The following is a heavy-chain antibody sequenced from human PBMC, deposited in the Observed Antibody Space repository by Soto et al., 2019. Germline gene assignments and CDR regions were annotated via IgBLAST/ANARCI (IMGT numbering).Heavy chain of an antibody. CDR2: ISWSSGSI. Sequence: EVQLVESGGGLVQPGRSLRLSCAASGFTFDDYAMHWVRQAPGKGLEWVSGISWSSGSIGYADSVKGRFTISRDNAKNSLYLQMNRLRAEDTALYYCAKDRGGGYVGSYYFDYWGQGTLVTVSS. V-gene: IGHV3-9*01. CDR1: GFTFDDYA. CDR3: AKDRGGGYVGSYYFDY. D-gene: IGHD5-12*01. J-gene: IGHJ4*02.